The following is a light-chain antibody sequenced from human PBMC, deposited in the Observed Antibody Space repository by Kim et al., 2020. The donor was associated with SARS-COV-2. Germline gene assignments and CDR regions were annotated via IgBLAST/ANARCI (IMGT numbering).Light chain of an antibody. CDR3: QQYGGSAP. CDR1: QSITSNY. Sequence: LSTGERATHSCRASQSITSNYLAWYQQKPGQTPRLLIYGASSRATGIPDRFSGSGSGTDFTLTISRLEPEDFAVYYCQQYGGSAPFGGGTKVDIK. CDR2: GAS. V-gene: IGKV3-20*01. J-gene: IGKJ4*01.